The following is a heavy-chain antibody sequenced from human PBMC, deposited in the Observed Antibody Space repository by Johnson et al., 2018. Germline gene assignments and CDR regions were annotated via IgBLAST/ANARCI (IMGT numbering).Heavy chain of an antibody. V-gene: IGHV3-13*01. D-gene: IGHD3-9*01. Sequence: VQLVQSGGGLVQPGGSLRLSCAASGFTFSSYDMHWVRQAPGKGLEWVSGIGTAGDTYYPGSVKGRFPISRENAKNSLYLQMNSLSAGDTAVYYCVRGGYYDILTPYDYWGQGTLVTVSS. CDR2: IGTAGDT. CDR3: VRGGYYDILTPYDY. CDR1: GFTFSSYD. J-gene: IGHJ4*02.